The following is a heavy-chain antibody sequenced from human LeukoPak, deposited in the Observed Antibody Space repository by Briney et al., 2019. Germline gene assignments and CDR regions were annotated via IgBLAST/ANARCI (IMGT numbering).Heavy chain of an antibody. CDR2: INPSGGST. V-gene: IGHV1-46*01. CDR1: GYTFTSYY. D-gene: IGHD1-26*01. CDR3: AREGGVGATDY. Sequence: ASVKASCKASGYTFTSYYMHWVRQAPGQGLEWMGIINPSGGSTSYAQKFQGRVTMTRDTSTSTVYMELSSLRSEDTAVYYCAREGGVGATDYWGQGTLVTVSS. J-gene: IGHJ4*02.